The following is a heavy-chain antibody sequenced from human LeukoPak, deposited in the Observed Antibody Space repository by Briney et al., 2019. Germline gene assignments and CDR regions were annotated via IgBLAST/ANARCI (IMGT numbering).Heavy chain of an antibody. Sequence: ASVTVSCKASGYTFTNYGVNWVRQAPGQGLEWMGWISAYNGKTTYAQKVQGRVTMTTDTSTSTAYMELRSLTSDDTAVYYCARWDRSVAATFDYWGQGTPVTVSS. V-gene: IGHV1-18*01. J-gene: IGHJ4*02. D-gene: IGHD2-15*01. CDR1: GYTFTNYG. CDR3: ARWDRSVAATFDY. CDR2: ISAYNGKT.